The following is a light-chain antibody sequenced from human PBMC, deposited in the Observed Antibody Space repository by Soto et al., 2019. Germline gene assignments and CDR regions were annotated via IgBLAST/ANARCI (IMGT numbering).Light chain of an antibody. J-gene: IGKJ1*01. CDR3: QQYGSSPS. V-gene: IGKV3D-20*01. CDR1: QRVSGGF. Sequence: EIVMTQSPATLSVSPGERATLYCGASQRVSGGFLAWYQQKPGLAPRLILYDTSFRATGIPDRFSGSGSGTDFTLTISRLDPEDFAVYYCQQYGSSPSFGQGTMVDI. CDR2: DTS.